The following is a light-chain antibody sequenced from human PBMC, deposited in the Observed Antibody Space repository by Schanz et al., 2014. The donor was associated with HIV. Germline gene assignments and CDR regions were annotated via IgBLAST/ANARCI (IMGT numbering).Light chain of an antibody. CDR2: DVS. CDR1: SSDVGGYNY. J-gene: IGLJ3*02. CDR3: SSYAGTNNLWV. Sequence: QSALTQPPSASGSPGQSVAISCTGTSSDVGGYNYVSWYQQHPGKAPKLMIYDVSHRPSGVSNRFSGSKSGNTASLTVSGLQAEDEADYYCSSYAGTNNLWVFGGGTKLTVL. V-gene: IGLV2-8*01.